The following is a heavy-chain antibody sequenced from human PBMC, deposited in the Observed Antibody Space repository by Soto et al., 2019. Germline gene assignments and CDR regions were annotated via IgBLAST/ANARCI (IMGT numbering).Heavy chain of an antibody. Sequence: VQLVESGGGVVQPGRSLRLSCAASGSTFSNYAMHWVRQAPGKGPEWVAVIWYDGSNKYYGESVEGRFSISRDNSKNPLYLDINSLRTEDTAVYYCARDGGGRGPSYFATWGQGSLVIVSS. CDR2: IWYDGSNK. D-gene: IGHD3-16*01. CDR1: GSTFSNYA. J-gene: IGHJ4*02. V-gene: IGHV3-33*01. CDR3: ARDGGGRGPSYFAT.